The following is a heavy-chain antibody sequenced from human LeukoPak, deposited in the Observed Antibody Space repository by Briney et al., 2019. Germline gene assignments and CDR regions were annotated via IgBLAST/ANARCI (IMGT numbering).Heavy chain of an antibody. CDR2: IYTSGST. CDR3: ARQGGSGTTRLWGYYYMDV. CDR1: GGSISSYY. D-gene: IGHD1-1*01. Sequence: PSETLSLTCTVSGGSISSYYWSWIRQPAGKGLEWIGRIYTSGSTNYNPSLKSRVTISVDTSKNQFSLKLSSVTAADTAVYYCARQGGSGTTRLWGYYYMDVWGKGTTVTISS. V-gene: IGHV4-4*07. J-gene: IGHJ6*03.